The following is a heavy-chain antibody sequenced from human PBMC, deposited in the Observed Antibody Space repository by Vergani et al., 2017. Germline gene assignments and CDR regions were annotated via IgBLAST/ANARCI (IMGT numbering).Heavy chain of an antibody. Sequence: EVHLVESGGGLVQPGGSLRLSCAASGFTVSSNYMSWVRQAPGKGLEWVSVIYSGGSTYYADSVKGRFTISRDNSKNTLYLQVNSLRAEDTAVYYCARSQLVSVLEWLLPMDVWGQGTTVTVSS. D-gene: IGHD3-3*01. CDR3: ARSQLVSVLEWLLPMDV. V-gene: IGHV3-66*02. CDR1: GFTVSSNY. J-gene: IGHJ6*02. CDR2: IYSGGST.